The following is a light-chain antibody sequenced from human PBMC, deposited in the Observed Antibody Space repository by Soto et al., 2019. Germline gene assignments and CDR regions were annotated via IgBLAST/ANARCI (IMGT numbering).Light chain of an antibody. CDR2: DAS. CDR1: QSIHRW. CDR3: QQFNTYSYT. J-gene: IGKJ2*01. V-gene: IGKV1-5*01. Sequence: DIQMTQSPSTLSASVGDRVTITCRASQSIHRWLAWYQQKAGKAPKVLIYDASSLDSGVPSRFSGSGSGTEFTLTISSLQPDDFATYYCQQFNTYSYTFGQGTRVEIK.